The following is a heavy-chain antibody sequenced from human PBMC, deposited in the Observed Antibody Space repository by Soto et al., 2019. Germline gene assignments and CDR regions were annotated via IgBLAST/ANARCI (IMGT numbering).Heavy chain of an antibody. Sequence: GGSLRLSCAASGFTFTRYGMNWVRQAPGKGIEWVSSISSTTNYIYYGDSMKGRFTISRDNAKNSLYLEMNSLRAEDTAVYYCARESEDLTSNFDYWGQGTLVTVSS. J-gene: IGHJ4*02. CDR1: GFTFTRYG. V-gene: IGHV3-21*06. CDR2: ISSTTNYI. CDR3: ARESEDLTSNFDY.